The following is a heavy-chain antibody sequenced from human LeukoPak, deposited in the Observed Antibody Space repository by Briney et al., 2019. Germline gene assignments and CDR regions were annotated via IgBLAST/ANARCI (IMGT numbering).Heavy chain of an antibody. J-gene: IGHJ4*02. V-gene: IGHV6-1*01. CDR1: GDSVSSNSAA. Sequence: SQTLSLTCAISGDSVSSNSAAWNWIRQSPSRGLEWLGRTYYRSKWYNDYAVSVKSRITINPDTSKNQFSLQLNSVTPEDTAVYYCARDYRCYDSSGNPYFDYWGQGTLVTVSS. CDR3: ARDYRCYDSSGNPYFDY. CDR2: TYYRSKWYN. D-gene: IGHD3-22*01.